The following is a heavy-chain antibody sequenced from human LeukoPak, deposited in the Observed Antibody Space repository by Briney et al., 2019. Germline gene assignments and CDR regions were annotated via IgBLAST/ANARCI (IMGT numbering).Heavy chain of an antibody. CDR1: GGTFSSYA. V-gene: IGHV1-24*01. CDR3: ATNSRFGIIDY. J-gene: IGHJ4*02. CDR2: FDPEDGET. Sequence: ASVKVSCKASGGTFSSYAISWVRQAPGKGLEWMGGFDPEDGETIYAQKFQGRVTMTEDTSTDTAYMELSSLRSEDTAVYYCATNSRFGIIDYWRQGTLVTVSS. D-gene: IGHD3-10*01.